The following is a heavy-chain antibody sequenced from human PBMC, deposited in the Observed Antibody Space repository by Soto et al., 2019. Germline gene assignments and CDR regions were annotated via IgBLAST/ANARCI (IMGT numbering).Heavy chain of an antibody. J-gene: IGHJ4*02. CDR2: ISYDGSNK. V-gene: IGHV3-30*18. Sequence: PGGSLRLSCAASGFTFSSYGMHWVRQAPGKGLEWVAVISYDGSNKYYADSVKGRFTISIDNSKNTLYLQMNSLRAEDTAVYYCAKDPDSSGYHDYFDYWGQGTLVTISS. CDR3: AKDPDSSGYHDYFDY. D-gene: IGHD3-22*01. CDR1: GFTFSSYG.